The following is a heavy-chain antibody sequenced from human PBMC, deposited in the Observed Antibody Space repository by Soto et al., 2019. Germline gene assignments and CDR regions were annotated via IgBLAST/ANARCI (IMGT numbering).Heavy chain of an antibody. D-gene: IGHD3-3*01. J-gene: IGHJ4*02. CDR2: IYPSDSDT. V-gene: IGHV5-51*01. Sequence: ESLKISCKGSGYNFAGYWIAWVRQMPGKGLELMGIIYPSDSDTRYRPSFQGQVAISADKSISSAYLQWSSLRASDTAMYYCARGGVSTRTFDYWGQGTPVTVSS. CDR1: GYNFAGYW. CDR3: ARGGVSTRTFDY.